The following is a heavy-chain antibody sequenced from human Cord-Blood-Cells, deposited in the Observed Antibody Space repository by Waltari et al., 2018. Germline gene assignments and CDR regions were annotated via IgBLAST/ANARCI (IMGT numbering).Heavy chain of an antibody. Sequence: QLQLQESGPGLVKPSETLSLTCTVSGGSISSSSYYWGWIRPPPGKGLEWIGSIYYSGSTYYNPSLKSRVTISVDTSKNQFSLKLSSVTAADTAVYYCARYCSSTSCYTFAFDIWGQGTMVTVSS. CDR1: GGSISSSSYY. J-gene: IGHJ3*02. D-gene: IGHD2-2*02. V-gene: IGHV4-39*01. CDR2: IYYSGST. CDR3: ARYCSSTSCYTFAFDI.